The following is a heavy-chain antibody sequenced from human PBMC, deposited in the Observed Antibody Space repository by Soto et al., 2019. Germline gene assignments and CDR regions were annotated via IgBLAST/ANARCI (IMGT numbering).Heavy chain of an antibody. Sequence: QVQLVQSGAEVKKPGASVKVSCKASGYTFTSYAMHWVRQAPGQRLEWMGWINAGNGNTKYSQKFQGRVTITRDTSTSTAYMEMSSLRSEDTAVYYCAISSQRGRCLPNDAFDIWGQGTMVTVSS. V-gene: IGHV1-3*01. D-gene: IGHD3-16*01. CDR1: GYTFTSYA. J-gene: IGHJ3*02. CDR2: INAGNGNT. CDR3: AISSQRGRCLPNDAFDI.